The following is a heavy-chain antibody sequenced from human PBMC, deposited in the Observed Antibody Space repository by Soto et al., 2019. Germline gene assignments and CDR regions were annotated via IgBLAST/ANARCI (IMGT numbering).Heavy chain of an antibody. D-gene: IGHD4-17*01. J-gene: IGHJ4*02. CDR3: AKDRRDYGGNIFDY. Sequence: QVQLVESGGGVVQPGRSLRLSCAASGFSFRYYGMHWVRQAPGKGLEWVALISYDGSDEYYADSVKGRFTISRDNSNNTLYLQMNSPKSEDTAVYYCAKDRRDYGGNIFDYWGQGNVVTVSS. V-gene: IGHV3-30*18. CDR2: ISYDGSDE. CDR1: GFSFRYYG.